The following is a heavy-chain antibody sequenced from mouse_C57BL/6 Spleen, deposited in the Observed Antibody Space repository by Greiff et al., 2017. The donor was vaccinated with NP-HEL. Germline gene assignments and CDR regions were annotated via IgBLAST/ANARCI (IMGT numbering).Heavy chain of an antibody. D-gene: IGHD1-1*01. Sequence: QVQLQQPGAELARPGSSVKLSCKASGYTFTSYWMDWVKQRPGQGLEWIGNIYPSDSETHYNQKFKDKATLTVDKSSSTAYMQLSSLTSEDSAVYYCARAGGTTPYYWGQGTTLTVSS. CDR2: IYPSDSET. CDR1: GYTFTSYW. CDR3: ARAGGTTPYY. V-gene: IGHV1-61*01. J-gene: IGHJ2*01.